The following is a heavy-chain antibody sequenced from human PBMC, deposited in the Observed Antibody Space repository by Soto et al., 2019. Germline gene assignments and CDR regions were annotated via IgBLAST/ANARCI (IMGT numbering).Heavy chain of an antibody. V-gene: IGHV4-59*08. CDR1: GGSISSYY. CDR3: ARQFSIAVVDY. J-gene: IGHJ4*02. CDR2: IYYSGST. D-gene: IGHD6-19*01. Sequence: PSVTLSVTCTVSGGSISSYYWSWIRQPPGKGLEWIGYIYYSGSTNYNPSLKSRVTISVDTSKNQFSLKLSSVTAADTAVYYCARQFSIAVVDYWGQGTLVTVSS.